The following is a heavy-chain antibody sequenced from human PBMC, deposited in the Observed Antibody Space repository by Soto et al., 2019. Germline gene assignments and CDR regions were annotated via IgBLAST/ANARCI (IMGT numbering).Heavy chain of an antibody. CDR2: IKHDGGEK. Sequence: PGGSLRLSCAASGFIFGTYWMTWVRQAPGKGLEWVANIKHDGGEKYYVDSVKGRFTISRDNAKNSXXXXMNSLRAEDTAVYYCARFYDSSGYYGVHWGQGTRVTVSS. D-gene: IGHD3-22*01. V-gene: IGHV3-7*03. CDR1: GFIFGTYW. J-gene: IGHJ4*02. CDR3: ARFYDSSGYYGVH.